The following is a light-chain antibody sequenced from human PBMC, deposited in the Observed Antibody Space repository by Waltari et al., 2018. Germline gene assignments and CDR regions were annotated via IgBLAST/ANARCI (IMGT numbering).Light chain of an antibody. J-gene: IGLJ3*02. CDR2: EGT. CDR3: CSYAGRSTWV. Sequence: QSALTQPASVSGSPGQSITISCTGTSSDVGSYKFVSWYQQHPGKAPKLMIYEGTKRPSGVSNRLSGSKSGNTASLTISGLQAEDEADYYCCSYAGRSTWVFGGGTKLTVL. V-gene: IGLV2-23*01. CDR1: SSDVGSYKF.